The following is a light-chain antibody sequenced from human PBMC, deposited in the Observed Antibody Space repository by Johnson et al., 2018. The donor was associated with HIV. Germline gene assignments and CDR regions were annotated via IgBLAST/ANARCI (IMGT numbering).Light chain of an antibody. CDR2: ENN. CDR1: SSNIGNNY. Sequence: VLTQPPSVSAAPGQTVTISCSGSSSNIGNNYVSWYQQLPGTAPKLLIYENNKRPSGIPDRFSGSKSGTSATLGITGLQTGDEADYYCGTWDSSLSAGGVFGTGTKVTVL. CDR3: GTWDSSLSAGGV. V-gene: IGLV1-51*02. J-gene: IGLJ1*01.